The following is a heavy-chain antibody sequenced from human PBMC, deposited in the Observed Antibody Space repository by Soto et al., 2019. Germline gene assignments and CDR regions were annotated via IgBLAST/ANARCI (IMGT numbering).Heavy chain of an antibody. Sequence: PSETLSLTCAVSGGSISSSNWWSWVRQPPGKGLEWIGEIYHSGSTNYNPSLKSRVTISVDKSKNQFSLKLSSVTAADTAVYYCARCWRYYYYGMDVWGQGTTVTVSS. D-gene: IGHD6-13*01. CDR1: GGSISSSNW. V-gene: IGHV4-4*02. J-gene: IGHJ6*02. CDR2: IYHSGST. CDR3: ARCWRYYYYGMDV.